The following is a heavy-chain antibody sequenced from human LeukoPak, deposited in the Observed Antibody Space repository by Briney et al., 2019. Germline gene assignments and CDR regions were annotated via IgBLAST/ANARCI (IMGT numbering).Heavy chain of an antibody. J-gene: IGHJ4*02. CDR3: ASESGFSGWYGGGY. V-gene: IGHV3-7*01. CDR1: GFTFSSYW. Sequence: EGSLRLSCAASGFTFSSYWMSWVRQAPGKGLEWVANIKQDGSEKYYVDSVKGRFTISRDNAKNSLYLQMNSLRAEDTAVYYCASESGFSGWYGGGYWGQGTLVTVSS. D-gene: IGHD6-19*01. CDR2: IKQDGSEK.